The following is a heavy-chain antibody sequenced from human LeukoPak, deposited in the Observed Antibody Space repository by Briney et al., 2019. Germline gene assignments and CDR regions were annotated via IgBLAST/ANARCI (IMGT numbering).Heavy chain of an antibody. D-gene: IGHD6-19*01. CDR2: INPNSGGT. CDR1: GYTFTGYY. J-gene: IGHJ4*02. Sequence: GASVKVSCKASGYTFTGYYMHWVRHAPGQGLEWMGWINPNSGGTNYAQKFQGRVTMTRDTSISTAYMELSRLRSDDTAVYYCARDFAVAGTVMDYWGQGTLVTVSS. V-gene: IGHV1-2*02. CDR3: ARDFAVAGTVMDY.